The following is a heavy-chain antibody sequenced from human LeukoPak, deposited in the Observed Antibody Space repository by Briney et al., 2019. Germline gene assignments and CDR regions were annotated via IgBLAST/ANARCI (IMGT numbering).Heavy chain of an antibody. CDR3: ARATYNWNDVANWFDP. J-gene: IGHJ5*02. Sequence: GASVKVSCKASGYPFTSYGISWVRQAPGQGLEWMGWISVYNGNTNYAQKLQGRVTMTTDTSTSTAYMELRSLRSDDTAVYYCARATYNWNDVANWFDPWGQGTLVTVSS. D-gene: IGHD1-1*01. CDR1: GYPFTSYG. V-gene: IGHV1-18*01. CDR2: ISVYNGNT.